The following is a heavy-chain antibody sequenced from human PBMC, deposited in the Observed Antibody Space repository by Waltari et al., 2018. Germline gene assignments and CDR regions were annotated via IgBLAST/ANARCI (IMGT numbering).Heavy chain of an antibody. CDR2: IYYSGST. V-gene: IGHV4-39*01. CDR1: GGSISSSSYY. Sequence: QLQLQESGPGLVKPSETLSLTCTVSGGSISSSSYYWGWIRQPPGKGLEWIGSIYYSGSTYYNPSLKSRVTISVDTSKNQFSLKLSSVTAADTAVYYCARRAVRNWFDPWGQGTLVTVSS. D-gene: IGHD3-10*01. CDR3: ARRAVRNWFDP. J-gene: IGHJ5*02.